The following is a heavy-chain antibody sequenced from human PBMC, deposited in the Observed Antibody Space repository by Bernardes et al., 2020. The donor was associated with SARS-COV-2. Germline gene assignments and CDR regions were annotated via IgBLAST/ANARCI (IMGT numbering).Heavy chain of an antibody. CDR1: GGSLSSRDYF. Sequence: ETLSLTCTVSGGSLSSRDYFWGWVRQAPGKGLEWVSGFSDGGLSTYYADSVKGRFTISRDSSKNTLYLQMNSLRADDTAVYYCAKTISPHLPPWYGMDAWGQGTTVTVSS. CDR3: AKTISPHLPPWYGMDA. J-gene: IGHJ6*02. V-gene: IGHV3-23*01. CDR2: FSDGGLST.